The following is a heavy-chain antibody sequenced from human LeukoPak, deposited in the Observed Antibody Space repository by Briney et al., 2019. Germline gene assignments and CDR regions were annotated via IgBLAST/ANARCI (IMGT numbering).Heavy chain of an antibody. CDR2: NSGSGGST. D-gene: IGHD3-22*01. CDR1: GFTFSSYA. CDR3: AKRHYYDTSGYRH. J-gene: IGHJ4*02. V-gene: IGHV3-23*01. Sequence: GGSLRLSCAASGFTFSSYAMRWVRQAPGRGLGWVSANSGSGGSTYYAPSVKGRFTISRDNYKITLYLQMNSQSAEDTAVYYCAKRHYYDTSGYRHWGQGTLVTVSS.